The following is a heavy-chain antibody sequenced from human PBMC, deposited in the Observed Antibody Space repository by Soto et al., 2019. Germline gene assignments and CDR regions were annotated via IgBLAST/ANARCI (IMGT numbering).Heavy chain of an antibody. CDR1: GYTFTSYG. V-gene: IGHV1-18*01. Sequence: ASVKVSCKASGYTFTSYGISWVRQAPGQGLEWMGWISAYNGNTNYAQKLQGRVTMTTDTSTSTAYMELRSLRSDDTAVYYCGRVGYCSGGSCYFHYYYGMDVWGQGTTVSVSS. CDR3: GRVGYCSGGSCYFHYYYGMDV. J-gene: IGHJ6*01. D-gene: IGHD2-15*01. CDR2: ISAYNGNT.